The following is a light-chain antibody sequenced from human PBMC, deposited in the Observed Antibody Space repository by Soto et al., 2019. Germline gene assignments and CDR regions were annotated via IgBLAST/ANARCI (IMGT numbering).Light chain of an antibody. Sequence: IVLTQSPGTLSLSPGERATLSCRASQSIVGTYLAWYQQRPGQAPRLLIYDISNRATGIPDRFSGSGSGADFALTISRLEPEDFAVYYCQQYGTSPQTFCQGTRLEIK. CDR1: QSIVGTY. J-gene: IGKJ5*01. V-gene: IGKV3-20*01. CDR3: QQYGTSPQT. CDR2: DIS.